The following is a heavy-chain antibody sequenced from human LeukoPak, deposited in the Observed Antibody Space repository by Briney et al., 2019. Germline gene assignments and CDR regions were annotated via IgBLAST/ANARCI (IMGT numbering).Heavy chain of an antibody. V-gene: IGHV4-59*08. Sequence: SETLSLTCTVSGGSISSYYWSWIRQPPGKGLEWIGYIYYSGGTNYNPSLKSRVTISVDTSKNQFSLKLSSVTAADTAVYYCARSLGNIVVVTATGFDPWGQGTLVTVSS. D-gene: IGHD2-21*02. CDR3: ARSLGNIVVVTATGFDP. CDR2: IYYSGGT. J-gene: IGHJ5*02. CDR1: GGSISSYY.